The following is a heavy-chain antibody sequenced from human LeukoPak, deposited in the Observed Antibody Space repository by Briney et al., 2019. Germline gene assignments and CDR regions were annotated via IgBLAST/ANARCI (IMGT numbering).Heavy chain of an antibody. V-gene: IGHV3-11*01. CDR2: ISSSGSTI. CDR3: VTAANRGYAGYYYYGMDV. J-gene: IGHJ6*02. D-gene: IGHD7-27*01. Sequence: PGGSLRLSCAASGFTFSDYYMSWIRQAPGKGLEWVSYISSSGSTIYYADSVKGRFTISRDNAKNSLYLQMNSLRAEDTAVYYCVTAANRGYAGYYYYGMDVWGQGTTVTVSS. CDR1: GFTFSDYY.